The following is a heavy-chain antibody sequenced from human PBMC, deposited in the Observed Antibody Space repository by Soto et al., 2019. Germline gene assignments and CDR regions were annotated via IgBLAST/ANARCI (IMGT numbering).Heavy chain of an antibody. CDR3: ARTSYCDY. CDR2: ISASGGNI. V-gene: IGHV3-11*01. J-gene: IGHJ4*02. D-gene: IGHD2-15*01. CDR1: GFILSDYY. Sequence: QVQLVESGGDLVTPGGSLRLSCSASGFILSDYYMTWVRQAPGRGLEWVAVISASGGNIYYADSLKGRFTISRDNAKNSLYLQMNSLRAEDTAVYYCARTSYCDYWGQGTLVTVSS.